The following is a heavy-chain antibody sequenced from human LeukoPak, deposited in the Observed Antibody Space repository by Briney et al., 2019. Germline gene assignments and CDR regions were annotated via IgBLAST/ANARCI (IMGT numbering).Heavy chain of an antibody. CDR3: ARYGSTVFDI. CDR1: GDSSNSYY. J-gene: IGHJ3*02. D-gene: IGHD2-2*03. Sequence: SETLSLTCSVSGDSSNSYYWSLMRQPAGKGLEWIGRIYSSGSTNYNPSLESRVTMSVDTSKNQFSLKLSSVTAADTAVYYCARYGSTVFDIWGRGTMVTVSS. CDR2: IYSSGST. V-gene: IGHV4-4*07.